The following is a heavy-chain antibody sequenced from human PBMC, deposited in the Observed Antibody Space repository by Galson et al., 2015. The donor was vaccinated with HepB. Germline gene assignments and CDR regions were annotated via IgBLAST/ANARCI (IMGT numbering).Heavy chain of an antibody. Sequence: SVKVSCKASGYTFTSYGISWVRQAPGQGLEWMGWISAYNGNTNYAQKLQGRVTMTTDTSTSTAYMELRSLRSDDTAVYYCARDLGGKVSHYYYYGMGVWGQGTTVTVSS. V-gene: IGHV1-18*01. CDR2: ISAYNGNT. CDR1: GYTFTSYG. CDR3: ARDLGGKVSHYYYYGMGV. J-gene: IGHJ6*02. D-gene: IGHD4-23*01.